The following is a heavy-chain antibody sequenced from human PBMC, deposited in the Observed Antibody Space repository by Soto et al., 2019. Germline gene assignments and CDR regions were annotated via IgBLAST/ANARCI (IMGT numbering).Heavy chain of an antibody. V-gene: IGHV3-21*01. CDR2: ISSSSSYI. J-gene: IGHJ4*02. CDR3: ASSSYYYDSSAYYNY. D-gene: IGHD3-22*01. CDR1: GFTFSSYS. Sequence: GGSLRLSCAASGFTFSSYSMNWVRQAPGKGLEWVSSISSSSSYIYYADSVKGRFTISRDNAKNSLYLQMNSLRAEDTAVYYCASSSYYYDSSAYYNYWGLGTLVTVS.